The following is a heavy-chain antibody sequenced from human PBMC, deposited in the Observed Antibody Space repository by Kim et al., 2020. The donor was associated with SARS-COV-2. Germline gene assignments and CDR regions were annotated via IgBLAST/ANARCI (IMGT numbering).Heavy chain of an antibody. CDR3: ARATFSSGWIGTGWYFDL. CDR1: GGSFSGYY. CDR2: INHSGST. V-gene: IGHV4-34*01. J-gene: IGHJ2*01. D-gene: IGHD6-19*01. Sequence: SETLSLTCAVYGGSFSGYYWSWIRQPPGKGLEWIGEINHSGSTNYNPSLKSRVTISVDTSKNQFSLKLSSVTAADTAVYYCARATFSSGWIGTGWYFDLWGRGTLVTVSS.